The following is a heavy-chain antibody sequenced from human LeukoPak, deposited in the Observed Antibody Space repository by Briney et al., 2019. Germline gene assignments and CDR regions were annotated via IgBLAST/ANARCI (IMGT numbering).Heavy chain of an antibody. Sequence: GRSLRLSCAASGFTFSSYAMHWVRQAPGKGLEWVAVISYDGSNKYYADSVKGRFTISRDNSKNTLYLQMNSLRAEDTAVYYCARDFHSYYYDSSGNDYWGQGTLVTVSS. V-gene: IGHV3-30*04. CDR3: ARDFHSYYYDSSGNDY. CDR1: GFTFSSYA. D-gene: IGHD3-22*01. J-gene: IGHJ4*02. CDR2: ISYDGSNK.